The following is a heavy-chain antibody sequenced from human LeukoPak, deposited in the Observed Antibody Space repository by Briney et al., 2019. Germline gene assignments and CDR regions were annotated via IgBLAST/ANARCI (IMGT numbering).Heavy chain of an antibody. CDR3: ARGSLGYCSGGSCHHCDY. CDR1: GYTFTGYY. J-gene: IGHJ4*02. V-gene: IGHV1-18*04. Sequence: ASVKVSCKASGYTFTGYYMHWVRQAPGKGLEWMGWISVYNGNTNYVQKLQGRVTMTTDTSTSTAHMELRSLRSDDTAVYYCARGSLGYCSGGSCHHCDYWGQGTLVTVSS. D-gene: IGHD2-15*01. CDR2: ISVYNGNT.